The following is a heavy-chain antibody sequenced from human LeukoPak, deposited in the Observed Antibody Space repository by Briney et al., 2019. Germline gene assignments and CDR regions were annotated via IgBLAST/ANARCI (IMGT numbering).Heavy chain of an antibody. Sequence: AGGSLRLSCAASGFTFSSYAMSWVRQAPGKGLEWVSAISGSGGSTYYADSVKGRFTISRDNSKNALYLQMNSLRAEDTAVYYCAKNPEIVVFSPFDYWGQGTLVTVSS. V-gene: IGHV3-23*01. D-gene: IGHD3-22*01. J-gene: IGHJ4*02. CDR1: GFTFSSYA. CDR3: AKNPEIVVFSPFDY. CDR2: ISGSGGST.